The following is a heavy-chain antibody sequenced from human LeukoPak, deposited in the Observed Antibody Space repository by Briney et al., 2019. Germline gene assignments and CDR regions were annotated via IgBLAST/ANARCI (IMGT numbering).Heavy chain of an antibody. CDR2: INPNSGGT. D-gene: IGHD5-12*01. CDR1: GYTFTGYY. Sequence: GASVKVFCKASGYTFTGYYMHWVRQAPGQGLEWMGWINPNSGGTNYAQKFQGRVTMTRDTSISTAYMELSRLRSDDTAVYYCASPRVGYDYGWFDPWGQGTLVTVSS. CDR3: ASPRVGYDYGWFDP. V-gene: IGHV1-2*02. J-gene: IGHJ5*02.